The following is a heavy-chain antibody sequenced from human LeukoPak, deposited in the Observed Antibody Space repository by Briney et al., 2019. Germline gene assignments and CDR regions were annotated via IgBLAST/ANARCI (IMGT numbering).Heavy chain of an antibody. J-gene: IGHJ5*02. D-gene: IGHD2-8*01. Sequence: SETLSLTCTVSGGSVSSSSYYWAWIRQPPGKGLESFGSIYYSGSTYYKSSLKSRVTISVDTSKNQFSLKLSSVTAADTAVYYCAISNIVLMVYATDGTWGQGTLVTVSS. CDR1: GGSVSSSSYY. CDR2: IYYSGST. CDR3: AISNIVLMVYATDGT. V-gene: IGHV4-39*01.